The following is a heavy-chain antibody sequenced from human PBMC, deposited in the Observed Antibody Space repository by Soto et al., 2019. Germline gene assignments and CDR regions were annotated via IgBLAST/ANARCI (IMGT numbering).Heavy chain of an antibody. CDR3: ASSYGTSWYGDY. J-gene: IGHJ4*02. D-gene: IGHD6-13*01. CDR1: RGTFNNYA. V-gene: IGHV1-69*01. Sequence: QVQLVQSGAEVKKPGSSVKVSCKASRGTFNNYALTWVRQAPGQGLEWMGGIIPVSATTNYAPKFQGRLTITADEATNTAYMELSSLITDDTAVYYCASSYGTSWYGDYWGQGTLVTVSS. CDR2: IIPVSATT.